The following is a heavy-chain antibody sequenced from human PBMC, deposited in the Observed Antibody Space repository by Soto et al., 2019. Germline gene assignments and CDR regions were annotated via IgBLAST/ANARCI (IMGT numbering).Heavy chain of an antibody. D-gene: IGHD6-19*01. J-gene: IGHJ3*02. CDR3: AKSSGWSYAFDI. CDR1: GFTFSSYG. Sequence: GGSLRLSCAASGFTFSSYGMSWVRQAPGKGLEWVSTISGSGRSTYYADSVKGRFTISRDNSKNTLYLQMNSLRAEDTAVYYCAKSSGWSYAFDIWGQGTMVTVSS. CDR2: ISGSGRST. V-gene: IGHV3-23*01.